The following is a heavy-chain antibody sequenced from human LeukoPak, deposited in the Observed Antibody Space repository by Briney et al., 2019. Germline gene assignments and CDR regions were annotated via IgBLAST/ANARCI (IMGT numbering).Heavy chain of an antibody. CDR1: GGSISSGDYY. V-gene: IGHV4-30-4*01. CDR2: IYYSGST. J-gene: IGHJ5*02. D-gene: IGHD5-24*01. CDR3: ARLQEMATGYNWFDP. Sequence: SQTLSLTCTVSGGSISSGDYYWSWIRQPPGKGLGWIGYIYYSGSTYYNPSLRSRVTISVDTSKNQFSLKLSSVTAADTAVYYCARLQEMATGYNWFDPWGQGTLVTVSS.